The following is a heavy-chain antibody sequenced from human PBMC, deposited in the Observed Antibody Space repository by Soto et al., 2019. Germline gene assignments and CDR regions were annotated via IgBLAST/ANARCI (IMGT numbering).Heavy chain of an antibody. CDR2: ISISGSSI. CDR3: ESSYGDEANYFDY. J-gene: IGHJ4*02. Sequence: QVQLVESGGGLVKPGGSLRLSCAASGFTFSDYYMSWIRQAPGKGLEWVSCISISGSSIYYAHSVKGRFTIPRDNAKNSLYLHMSTLRAEDTAVYYCESSYGDEANYFDYWGQGTLVTVSS. D-gene: IGHD4-17*01. CDR1: GFTFSDYY. V-gene: IGHV3-11*01.